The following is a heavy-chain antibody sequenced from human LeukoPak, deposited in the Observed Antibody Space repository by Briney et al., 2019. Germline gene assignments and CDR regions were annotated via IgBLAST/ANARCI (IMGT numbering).Heavy chain of an antibody. J-gene: IGHJ5*02. V-gene: IGHV1-2*04. Sequence: ASVKVPCKASGYTFTGYYMHWVRQAPGQGLEWMGWINPNSGGTNYAQKFQGWVTMTRDTSISTAYMELSRLRSDDTAVYYCARGTSGWAPKYDWFDPWGQGTLVTVSS. CDR1: GYTFTGYY. CDR2: INPNSGGT. D-gene: IGHD6-19*01. CDR3: ARGTSGWAPKYDWFDP.